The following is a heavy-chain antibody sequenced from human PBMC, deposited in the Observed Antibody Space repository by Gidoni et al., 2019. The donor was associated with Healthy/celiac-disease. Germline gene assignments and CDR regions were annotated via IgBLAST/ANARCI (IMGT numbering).Heavy chain of an antibody. CDR2: ISYDGSNK. D-gene: IGHD2-21*01. CDR3: ARDPRAYCGGDCYSVGWYFDL. V-gene: IGHV3-30-3*01. J-gene: IGHJ2*01. Sequence: QVQLVESGGGVVQPGRSLRLSCAASGFTFRSYAMHWVRQAPGKGLEWVAVISYDGSNKYYADSVKGRFTISRDNSKNTLYLQMNSLRAEDTAVYYCARDPRAYCGGDCYSVGWYFDLWGRGTLVTVSS. CDR1: GFTFRSYA.